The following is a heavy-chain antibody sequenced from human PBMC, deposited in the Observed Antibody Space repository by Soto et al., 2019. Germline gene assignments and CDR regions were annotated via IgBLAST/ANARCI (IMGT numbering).Heavy chain of an antibody. J-gene: IGHJ6*03. V-gene: IGHV4-34*01. CDR1: GGSFSGYY. CDR3: ARGEYQLLLEDYYYYMDV. D-gene: IGHD2-2*01. CDR2: INHSGST. Sequence: PSETLSLTCAVYGGSFSGYYWSWIRQPPGKGLKWIGEINHSGSTNYNPSLKSRVTISVDTSKNQFSLKLSSVTAADTAVYYCARGEYQLLLEDYYYYMDVWGKGTTVTVSS.